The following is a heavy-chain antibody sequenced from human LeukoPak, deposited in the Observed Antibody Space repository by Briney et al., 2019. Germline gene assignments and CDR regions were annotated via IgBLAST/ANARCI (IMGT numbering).Heavy chain of an antibody. D-gene: IGHD3-22*01. V-gene: IGHV1-69*04. J-gene: IGHJ4*02. CDR2: IIPILGIA. CDR3: ASRVPDSSGYYSFDY. Sequence: ASVKVSCKVSGGTFSSYAISWVRQAPGQGLEWMGRIIPILGIANYAPKFQGRVTITADKSTSTAYMELSSLRSEDTAVYYCASRVPDSSGYYSFDYWGQGTLVTVSS. CDR1: GGTFSSYA.